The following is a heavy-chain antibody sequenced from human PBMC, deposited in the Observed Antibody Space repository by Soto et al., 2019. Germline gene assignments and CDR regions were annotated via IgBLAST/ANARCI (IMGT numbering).Heavy chain of an antibody. D-gene: IGHD2-15*01. CDR1: GRSISSYY. CDR3: AREHCSGGSCNCGIGRGMDV. Sequence: QVQLQESGPGLVKPSETLSLTCTVSGRSISSYYWSWIRQPPGKGLAWIGYIYYSGSTNYNPSLKSRVTISVDTTKKEYSVMMSLVTEAATAEYCGAREHCSGGSCNCGIGRGMDVWGQGTTVTVSS. J-gene: IGHJ6*02. CDR2: IYYSGST. V-gene: IGHV4-59*01.